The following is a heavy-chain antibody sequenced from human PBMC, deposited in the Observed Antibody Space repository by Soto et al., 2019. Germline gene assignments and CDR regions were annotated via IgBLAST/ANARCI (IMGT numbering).Heavy chain of an antibody. Sequence: QVQLHQWGAGLLKPSETLSLTCAVDGGSLSCHSWTWIREAPRQGLVWIGESNHSGFSNYISSLTRRVSISVDPSKNPFSLILHSVTAADTAVYYCARERQYYHLWSAYQNEGPQGLDVWGQGTAVTVSS. CDR2: SNHSGFS. J-gene: IGHJ6*02. CDR1: GGSLSCHS. CDR3: ARERQYYHLWSAYQNEGPQGLDV. D-gene: IGHD3-3*02. V-gene: IGHV4-34*01.